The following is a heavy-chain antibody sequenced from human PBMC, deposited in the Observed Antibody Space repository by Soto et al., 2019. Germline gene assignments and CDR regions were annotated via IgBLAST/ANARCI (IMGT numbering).Heavy chain of an antibody. V-gene: IGHV3-21*01. CDR2: ISSSSSSI. CDR1: GFTFSSYS. CDR3: ARANTKLYDSSGYYCPDYYYGMDV. J-gene: IGHJ6*02. Sequence: GGSLRLSCAASGFTFSSYSMNWVRQAPGKGLEWVSSISSSSSSIYYADSVKGRFTISRDNAKNSLYLQMNSRRAEDTAVYYCARANTKLYDSSGYYCPDYYYGMDVWGQGTTVTVSS. D-gene: IGHD3-22*01.